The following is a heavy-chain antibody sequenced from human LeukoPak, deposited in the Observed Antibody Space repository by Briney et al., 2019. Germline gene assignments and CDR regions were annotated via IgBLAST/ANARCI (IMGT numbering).Heavy chain of an antibody. J-gene: IGHJ3*02. Sequence: SQTLSLTCTVSGGSISSGEYYWSWVRQPPGKGLEWIGYIYYSESTYYNPSLKSRVTISVDTSKNQFSLKLSSVTAADTAVYYCARNDILSGYYNAGSAFDIWGQGTMVTVSS. CDR3: ARNDILSGYYNAGSAFDI. V-gene: IGHV4-30-4*01. D-gene: IGHD3-9*01. CDR2: IYYSEST. CDR1: GGSISSGEYY.